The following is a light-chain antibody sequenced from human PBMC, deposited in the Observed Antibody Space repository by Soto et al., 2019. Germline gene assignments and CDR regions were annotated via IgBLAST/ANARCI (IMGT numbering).Light chain of an antibody. Sequence: DIQMTQSPSSVSASVGDRVTITCRASQDVGKWLAWYQQKPGKAPKLLIYAASSLQSGVPSRFSGSGSETDFTLTISSLQPEDFATYSCQQSYSTTWTFGQGTKVDNK. J-gene: IGKJ1*01. CDR3: QQSYSTTWT. V-gene: IGKV1-12*01. CDR1: QDVGKW. CDR2: AAS.